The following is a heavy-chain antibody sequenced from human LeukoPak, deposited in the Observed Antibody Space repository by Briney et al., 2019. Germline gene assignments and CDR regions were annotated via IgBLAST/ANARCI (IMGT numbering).Heavy chain of an antibody. D-gene: IGHD2-21*02. J-gene: IGHJ4*02. CDR2: IYSGGST. Sequence: GGSLRLSCAASGFTVSSNYMSWVRQAPGKGLEWVSVIYSGGSTCYADSVTGRFTISRDNSKNTLYLQMNSLKTEDTAVYYCTTGFPYCGGDCYPFDYWGQGTLVTVSS. V-gene: IGHV3-53*01. CDR1: GFTVSSNY. CDR3: TTGFPYCGGDCYPFDY.